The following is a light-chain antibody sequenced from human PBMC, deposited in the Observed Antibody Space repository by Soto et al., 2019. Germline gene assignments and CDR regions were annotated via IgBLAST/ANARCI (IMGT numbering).Light chain of an antibody. CDR1: QSLNMRY. Sequence: IVLPQSPGTLSLSPWERATLSWRASQSLNMRYLAWYQQKPGQAPRLSSYEASARATGSPDRVSGSGAGTDFIRTISRLEPEDFAVDDCQQYKNWPRTFGQGTKVDIK. J-gene: IGKJ1*01. V-gene: IGKV3-20*01. CDR3: QQYKNWPRT. CDR2: EAS.